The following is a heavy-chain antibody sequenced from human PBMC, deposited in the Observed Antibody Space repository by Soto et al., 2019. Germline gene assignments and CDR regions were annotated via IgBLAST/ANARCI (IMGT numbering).Heavy chain of an antibody. J-gene: IGHJ4*02. D-gene: IGHD6-25*01. CDR2: ISGSGGTT. V-gene: IGHV3-23*01. CDR3: AKFFVETGSNSGWPWSFHY. CDR1: GFTFSNYA. Sequence: EVQLLESGGGLVQPGRSLRLSCAASGFTFSNYAMSWVRQAPGQGLDWVSAISGSGGTTYYADSVKGQFTISRDNSKNPLFLQMNSLRAEDAAVYYCAKFFVETGSNSGWPWSFHYWGQGTLVTVSS.